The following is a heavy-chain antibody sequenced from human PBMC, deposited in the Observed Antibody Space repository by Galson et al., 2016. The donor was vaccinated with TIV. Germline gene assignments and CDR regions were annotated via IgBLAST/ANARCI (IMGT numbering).Heavy chain of an antibody. CDR2: VYYTGST. Sequence: LSLTCTVSGGSISDYYWSWIRQPPGKGLDWIGYVYYTGSTDYNPSLKSRVTISVDTSKNQFSLRLSSVTAADTAMYYCARVHLGYFDYGGQGILVTVSS. V-gene: IGHV4-59*01. J-gene: IGHJ4*02. CDR1: GGSISDYY. D-gene: IGHD3-16*01. CDR3: ARVHLGYFDY.